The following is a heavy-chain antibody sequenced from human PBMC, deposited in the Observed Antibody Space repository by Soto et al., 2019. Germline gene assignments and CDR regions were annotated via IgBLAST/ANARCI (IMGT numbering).Heavy chain of an antibody. CDR1: GYTFTSYG. J-gene: IGHJ4*02. CDR3: ARDFQLWFGVVDY. CDR2: ISAYNGTT. D-gene: IGHD3-10*01. Sequence: QVQLVQSGAEVKKPGASVKVSCKASGYTFTSYGLTWLRQAPGQGLVWMGWISAYNGTTNDAQKLQGRVTMTTDTSTSPAYVELRSLRSDDTAVYYCARDFQLWFGVVDYWGQGTLVTFSS. V-gene: IGHV1-18*01.